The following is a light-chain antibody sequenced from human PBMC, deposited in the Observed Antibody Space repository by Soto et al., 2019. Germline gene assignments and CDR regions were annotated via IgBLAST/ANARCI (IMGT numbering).Light chain of an antibody. CDR3: MQGTHWPPYT. J-gene: IGKJ2*01. Sequence: DVVMTQSPLSLPVTLGQPASISCRSSQSLAYSDGNTYLNWFQQRPGQSPRRLIYKVSNRDSGVPDRFSGSGLATDFTLKISRVEAEDVGVYYCMQGTHWPPYTFGQGTKLEIK. CDR2: KVS. V-gene: IGKV2-30*01. CDR1: QSLAYSDGNTY.